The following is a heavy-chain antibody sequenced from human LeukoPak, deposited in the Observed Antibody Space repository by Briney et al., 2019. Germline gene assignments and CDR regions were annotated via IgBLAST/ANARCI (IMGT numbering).Heavy chain of an antibody. V-gene: IGHV4-30-4*01. CDR1: GGSISSSSYY. CDR2: IYYSGST. Sequence: SETLSLTCTVSGGSISSSSYYWSWIRQPPGKGLEWIGYIYYSGSTYYNPSLKSRVTISVDTSKNQFSLKLSSVTAADTAVYYCARVQVVVNAFDIWGQGTMVTVSS. D-gene: IGHD2-15*01. CDR3: ARVQVVVNAFDI. J-gene: IGHJ3*02.